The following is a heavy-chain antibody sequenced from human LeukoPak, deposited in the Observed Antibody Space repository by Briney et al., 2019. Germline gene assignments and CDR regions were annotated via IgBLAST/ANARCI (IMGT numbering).Heavy chain of an antibody. CDR3: VKDFGRIRGTPDS. D-gene: IGHD1-26*01. Sequence: GGSLRLSCSASGFVFTIYTMYWVGQAPGKGPEYVSTISGSGNGFSIYHADSVKGRFTISRDDSESILYLQMNGLRSEDTAVYYCVKDFGRIRGTPDSWGQGTLVTVSS. J-gene: IGHJ4*02. V-gene: IGHV3-64D*06. CDR2: ISGSGNGFSI. CDR1: GFVFTIYT.